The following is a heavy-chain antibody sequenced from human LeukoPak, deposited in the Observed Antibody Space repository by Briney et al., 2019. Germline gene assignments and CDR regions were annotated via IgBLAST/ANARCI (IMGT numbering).Heavy chain of an antibody. CDR2: ISYDGSNK. V-gene: IGHV3-30-3*02. CDR3: AKSSAPSMTNYYYYGMDV. D-gene: IGHD2/OR15-2a*01. CDR1: GFTFSSYA. J-gene: IGHJ6*02. Sequence: GGSLRLSCAASGFTFSSYAMHWVRQAPGKGLEWVAVISYDGSNKYYADSVKGRFTISRDNSKNTLYLQMNSLRAEDTAVYYCAKSSAPSMTNYYYYGMDVWGQGTTVTVSS.